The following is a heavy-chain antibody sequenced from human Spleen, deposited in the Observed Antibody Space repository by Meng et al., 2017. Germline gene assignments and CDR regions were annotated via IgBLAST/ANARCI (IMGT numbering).Heavy chain of an antibody. CDR3: SKDYTGSDDY. CDR1: GFTVSSNY. CDR2: IYSGGTT. J-gene: IGHJ4*02. V-gene: IGHV3-53*01. Sequence: EVQLVESGGGLIQPGGYLSLSCAASGFTVSSNYMSWVRQAPGKGLEWVSVIYSGGTTYYADSVKGRITIFRDNSKNTLYLQMTSLRAEDTAVYYCSKDYTGSDDYWGQGTLVTVSS. D-gene: IGHD5-12*01.